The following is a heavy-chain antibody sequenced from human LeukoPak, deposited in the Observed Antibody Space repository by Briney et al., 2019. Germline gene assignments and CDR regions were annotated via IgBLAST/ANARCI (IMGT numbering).Heavy chain of an antibody. CDR3: ARDLYSSGWGYFDY. CDR2: IYHSGST. D-gene: IGHD6-19*01. J-gene: IGHJ4*02. Sequence: SETLSLTCTLSGYSISRGYYWGWIRQPPGKGLEWIGSIYHSGSTYYNPSLKSRVTTSLDTSENQFSLKLSSVTAADTAVYYCARDLYSSGWGYFDYWGQGTLVTVSS. CDR1: GYSISRGYY. V-gene: IGHV4-38-2*02.